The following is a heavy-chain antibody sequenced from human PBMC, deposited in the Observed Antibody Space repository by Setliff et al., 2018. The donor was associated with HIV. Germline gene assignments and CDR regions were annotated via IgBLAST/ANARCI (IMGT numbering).Heavy chain of an antibody. CDR1: GGSFSGYY. V-gene: IGHV4-34*01. J-gene: IGHJ4*02. D-gene: IGHD6-13*01. CDR3: ASRFIAAAGYYFDY. CDR2: INHSGST. Sequence: SETLSLTCAVYGGSFSGYYWSWIRQPPGKGLEWIGEINHSGSTNYNPSLKSRVTISVDTSKNQFSLKLSSVTAADTAVYYCASRFIAAAGYYFDYWGQGTLVTVS.